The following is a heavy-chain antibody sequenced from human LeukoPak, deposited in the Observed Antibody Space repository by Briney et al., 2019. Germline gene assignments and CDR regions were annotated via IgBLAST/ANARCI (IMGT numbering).Heavy chain of an antibody. CDR2: IYYSGST. J-gene: IGHJ3*02. V-gene: IGHV4-59*01. Sequence: PSETLSLTCTVSGGSISSNYWSWIRQPPGKGLEWIGYIYYSGSTNHNPSLKSRVTISVDTSKNQFSLKPSSVTAADTAVYYCARDRRDGYNSGAFDIWGQGTMVTVSS. CDR1: GGSISSNY. CDR3: ARDRRDGYNSGAFDI. D-gene: IGHD5-24*01.